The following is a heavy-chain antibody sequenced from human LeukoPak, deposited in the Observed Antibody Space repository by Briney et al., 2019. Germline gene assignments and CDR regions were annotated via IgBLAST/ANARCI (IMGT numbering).Heavy chain of an antibody. Sequence: GGSLRLSCAASRFNFNSFVMGWVRQPPGKGLEWVSSISTSSGYIFYADSLKGRVTISRDNAKNSLYLQMNSLRAEDTAVYYCVRGKKPGWDMSYFDYWGQGILVTVSS. J-gene: IGHJ4*02. CDR3: VRGKKPGWDMSYFDY. CDR1: RFNFNSFV. V-gene: IGHV3-21*06. D-gene: IGHD1-14*01. CDR2: ISTSSGYI.